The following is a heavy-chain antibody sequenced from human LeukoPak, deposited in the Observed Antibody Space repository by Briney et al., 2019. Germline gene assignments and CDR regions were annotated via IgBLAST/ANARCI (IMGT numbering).Heavy chain of an antibody. D-gene: IGHD6-6*01. CDR1: GGSISSSSYC. CDR3: ALESRVSARRAFDI. J-gene: IGHJ3*02. CDR2: IYYSGST. V-gene: IGHV4-39*07. Sequence: SETLSLTCTVSGGSISSSSYCWGWIRQPPGKGLEWIGGIYYSGSTYYNPSLKSRVTISVDTSTNQFSLKLSSVTAADTAVYYCALESRVSARRAFDIWGQGTMVTVSS.